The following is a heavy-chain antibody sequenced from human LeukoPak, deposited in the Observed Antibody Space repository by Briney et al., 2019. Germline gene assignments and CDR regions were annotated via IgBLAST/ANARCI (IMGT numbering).Heavy chain of an antibody. CDR2: ISHSGST. CDR3: ARGYCSGSNCYLSFDS. CDR1: GGSISSGSYY. D-gene: IGHD2-2*01. V-gene: IGHV4-39*07. Sequence: PSETLSLTCTVSGGSISSGSYYWGWIRQPPGRGLEWIGEISHSGSTNYNPSLKSRVTISIDTSKNQFSLTLSSVTAADTAVYYCARGYCSGSNCYLSFDSWGQGTLVTVSS. J-gene: IGHJ4*02.